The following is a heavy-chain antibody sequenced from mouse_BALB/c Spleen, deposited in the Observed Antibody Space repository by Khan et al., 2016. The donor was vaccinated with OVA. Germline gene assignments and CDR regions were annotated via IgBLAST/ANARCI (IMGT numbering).Heavy chain of an antibody. J-gene: IGHJ2*01. CDR1: GFNIKDTY. D-gene: IGHD2-2*01. Sequence: VQLKQSGAELVKSGASVKLSCTASGFNIKDTYLHWVKQRPEQGLEWIGRIAPATGNTKYDPKFQGKATITTDTSSNTAYLQLSSLTSEDTAVYYCARNDGYDVDYWGQGTTLTVSS. CDR3: ARNDGYDVDY. CDR2: IAPATGNT. V-gene: IGHV14-3*02.